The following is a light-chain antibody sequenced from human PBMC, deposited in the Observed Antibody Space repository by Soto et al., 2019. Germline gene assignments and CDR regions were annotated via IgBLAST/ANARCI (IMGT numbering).Light chain of an antibody. J-gene: IGKJ4*01. CDR2: DAV. Sequence: EIVLTPSPDTLSLSPGERATLSCRASQSIGPYLAWYQLKPGQSPRLLVYDAVNRAAGAPDRFSGSGSGTDFTLTISSLEPEDSAVYLCQQRSDWPPLTFGGGTKVEIK. CDR1: QSIGPY. CDR3: QQRSDWPPLT. V-gene: IGKV3-11*01.